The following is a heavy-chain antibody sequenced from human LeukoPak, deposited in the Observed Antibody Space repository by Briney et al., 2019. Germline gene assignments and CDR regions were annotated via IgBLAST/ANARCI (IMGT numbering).Heavy chain of an antibody. D-gene: IGHD2-8*01. J-gene: IGHJ5*01. V-gene: IGHV1-2*02. Sequence: EASVKVSCKASGYSFSVYWIHWMRQAPGQGLEWMGWVIPKNGGTTYAQKFRGRVTMTRDTSIDTAYMELTGLTSDDTAVYYCARGVLLSDRGCFDSWRQGTLVTVSS. CDR3: ARGVLLSDRGCFDS. CDR2: VIPKNGGT. CDR1: GYSFSVYW.